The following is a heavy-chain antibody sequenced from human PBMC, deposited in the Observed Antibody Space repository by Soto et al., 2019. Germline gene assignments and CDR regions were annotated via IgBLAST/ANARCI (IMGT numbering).Heavy chain of an antibody. J-gene: IGHJ5*02. CDR1: GGSISSGGYY. D-gene: IGHD3-3*01. V-gene: IGHV4-31*03. CDR3: ARDVGLQHDTGYYDFWSGKNNWFDP. CDR2: IYYSGST. Sequence: SETLSLTCTVSGGSISSGGYYWSWIRQHPGKGLEWIGYIYYSGSTYYNPSLKSRVTISVDTSKNQFSLKLSSVTAADTAVYYCARDVGLQHDTGYYDFWSGKNNWFDPWGQGILVTVSS.